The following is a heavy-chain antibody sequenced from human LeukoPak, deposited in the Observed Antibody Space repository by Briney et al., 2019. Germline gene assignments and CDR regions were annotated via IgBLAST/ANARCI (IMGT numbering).Heavy chain of an antibody. J-gene: IGHJ4*02. CDR3: ARHSPSYCSTTTCSVFDY. CDR1: GGSISSHY. V-gene: IGHV4-59*11. Sequence: PSETLSLTCTVSGGSISSHYWSWIRQPPAKAMEWIGYIYYSGSTNYNPSFKSRLTISVDTSKNQFSLKLSSVTAADTAVYYCARHSPSYCSTTTCSVFDYWGQGTLVTVSS. CDR2: IYYSGST. D-gene: IGHD2-2*01.